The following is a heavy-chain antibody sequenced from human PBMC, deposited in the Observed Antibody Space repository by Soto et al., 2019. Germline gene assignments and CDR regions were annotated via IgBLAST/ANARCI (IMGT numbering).Heavy chain of an antibody. CDR2: IYWDDDK. J-gene: IGHJ4*02. CDR1: GFSLSTSGVG. D-gene: IGHD1-1*01. V-gene: IGHV2-5*02. Sequence: QITLKESGPTRVKPTQTLTLTCTFSGFSLSTSGVGVGCIRQPPGKALERLVLIYWDDDKRYNPSLKSRLTITKDTSKNQVVLTMTNMDPVDTATYYCAHRVGLQGNWNGGYFDFWGQGALVTVSS. CDR3: AHRVGLQGNWNGGYFDF.